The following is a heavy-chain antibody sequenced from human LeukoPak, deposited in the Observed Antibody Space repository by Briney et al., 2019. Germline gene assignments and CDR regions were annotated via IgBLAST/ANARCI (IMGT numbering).Heavy chain of an antibody. Sequence: GGSLRLPCAASGFTFSSYWMHWVRQAPGKGLVWVSRINSDGSSTSYADSVKGRFTISRDNAKNTLYLQMNSLRAEDTAVYYCAKVRWDNSGWYYLDSWGQGTLVTVSS. D-gene: IGHD6-19*01. CDR3: AKVRWDNSGWYYLDS. CDR1: GFTFSSYW. V-gene: IGHV3-74*01. CDR2: INSDGSST. J-gene: IGHJ4*02.